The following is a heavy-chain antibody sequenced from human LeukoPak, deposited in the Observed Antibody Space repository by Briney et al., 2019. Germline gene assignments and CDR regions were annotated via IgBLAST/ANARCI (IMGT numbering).Heavy chain of an antibody. CDR1: GFTLRRHG. CDR3: AKTPYGDYVRWDY. D-gene: IGHD4-17*01. J-gene: IGHJ4*02. CDR2: ISGSGDTK. V-gene: IGHV3-23*01. Sequence: GGSLRLSCAASGFTLRRHGTNCVPQAPGEGLEWVSGISGSGDTKYYADYVKDRFTISRDNTKNTLYLQMNSLRTGDRAVYYCAKTPYGDYVRWDYWGQGTLVTVSS.